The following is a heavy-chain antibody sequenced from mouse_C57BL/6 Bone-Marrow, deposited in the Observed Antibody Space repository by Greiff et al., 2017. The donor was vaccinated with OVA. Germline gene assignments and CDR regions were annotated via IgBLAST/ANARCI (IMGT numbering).Heavy chain of an antibody. V-gene: IGHV5-4*03. Sequence: EVKLVESGGGLVKPGGSLKLSCAASGFTFSSYAMSWVRQTPEKRLEWVATISDGGSYTYYPDNVKGRFTISRDNAKNNRYLQMSHLKSEDTAMYYCARVGTFYGNYVDDWGQGTTLTVSS. CDR2: ISDGGSYT. J-gene: IGHJ2*01. D-gene: IGHD1-1*01. CDR3: ARVGTFYGNYVDD. CDR1: GFTFSSYA.